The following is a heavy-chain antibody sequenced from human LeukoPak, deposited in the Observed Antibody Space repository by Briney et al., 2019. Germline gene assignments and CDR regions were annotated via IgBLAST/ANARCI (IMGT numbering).Heavy chain of an antibody. V-gene: IGHV3-30-3*01. D-gene: IGHD6-13*01. CDR1: GFTFSTHA. CDR2: ISYDGSDE. CDR3: ARDMGRAWYGPPDY. Sequence: GGSLRLSCAASGFTFSTHAMTWVRQAPGKGLEWVALISYDGSDEYYADSVKGRFTISRDNSKNTLYLQMNSLRDEDTAVYFCARDMGRAWYGPPDYWGQGTLVTVSS. J-gene: IGHJ4*02.